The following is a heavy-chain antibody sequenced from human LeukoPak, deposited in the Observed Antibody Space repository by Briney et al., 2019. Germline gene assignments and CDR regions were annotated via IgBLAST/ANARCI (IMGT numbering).Heavy chain of an antibody. CDR2: ISAYNGNT. V-gene: IGHV1-18*01. Sequence: GASVKVSCKASGYTFTSYGISWVRQAPGQGLEWMGWISAYNGNTNYAQKLQGRVTVTTDTSTSTVYMEMSSLRSDDTAMYYCATYPGPTIQGSFDYWGQGTLVTVSS. D-gene: IGHD5-18*01. CDR3: ATYPGPTIQGSFDY. J-gene: IGHJ4*02. CDR1: GYTFTSYG.